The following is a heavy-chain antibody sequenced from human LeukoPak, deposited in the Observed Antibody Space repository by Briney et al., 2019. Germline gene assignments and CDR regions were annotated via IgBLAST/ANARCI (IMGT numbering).Heavy chain of an antibody. CDR1: GFTFSSYS. J-gene: IGHJ5*02. V-gene: IGHV3-21*01. Sequence: PGGSLRLSCAASGFTFSSYSMNWVRQAPGKGLEWVLSISSSSSYIYYADSVKGRFTISRDNAKNSLYLQMNSLRAEDTAVYYCAREAGTSYDWFDPWGQGTLVTVSS. D-gene: IGHD6-19*01. CDR2: ISSSSSYI. CDR3: AREAGTSYDWFDP.